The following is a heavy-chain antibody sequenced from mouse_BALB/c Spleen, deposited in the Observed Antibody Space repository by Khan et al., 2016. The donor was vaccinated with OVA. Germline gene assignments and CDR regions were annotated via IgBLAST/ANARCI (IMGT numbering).Heavy chain of an antibody. J-gene: IGHJ3*01. CDR2: MIYSGNT. V-gene: IGHV3-8*02. CDR1: GDSITSGY. CDR3: ARSTYRYTIAY. Sequence: EVQLQESGPSLVKPSQTLSLTCSVTGDSITSGYWHWIRKFPGNKLEYMGYMIYSGNTYYNPSLKSRISITRHTSKNQYYLQLNSVTTEDTATDYCARSTYRYTIAYWGQGTLVTVSA. D-gene: IGHD2-14*01.